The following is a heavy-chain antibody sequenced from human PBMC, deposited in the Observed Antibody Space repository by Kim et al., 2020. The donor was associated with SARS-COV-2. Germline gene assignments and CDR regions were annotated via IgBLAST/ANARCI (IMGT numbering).Heavy chain of an antibody. Sequence: GGSLRLSCAASGFTVSNNYMSWVRQAPGKGLEGVSVIYSGDNTYYIDSVKGRFTISRDNSKNTLYLQMDSLRANDTAVYYCASGRATIHWGQGTLVTVSS. D-gene: IGHD3-10*01. CDR1: GFTVSNNY. J-gene: IGHJ4*02. CDR2: IYSGDNT. CDR3: ASGRATIH. V-gene: IGHV3-53*01.